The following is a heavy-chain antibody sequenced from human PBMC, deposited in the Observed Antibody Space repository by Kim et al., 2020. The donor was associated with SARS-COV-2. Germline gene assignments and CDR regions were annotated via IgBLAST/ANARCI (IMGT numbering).Heavy chain of an antibody. D-gene: IGHD1-26*01. J-gene: IGHJ6*02. V-gene: IGHV3-53*01. CDR2: IYSGGST. CDR1: GFTVSSNY. Sequence: GGSLRLSCAASGFTVSSNYMSWVRQAPGKGLEWVSVIYSGGSTYYADSVKGRFTISRDNSKNTLYLQMNSLRAEDTAVYYCASLRRELYYYYGMDVWGQGTTVTVSS. CDR3: ASLRRELYYYYGMDV.